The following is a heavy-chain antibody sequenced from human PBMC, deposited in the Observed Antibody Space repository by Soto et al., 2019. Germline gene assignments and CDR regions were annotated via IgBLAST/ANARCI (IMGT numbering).Heavy chain of an antibody. CDR1: GGTFSSYA. D-gene: IGHD1-26*01. CDR3: ARAYGSIWYNWFDP. J-gene: IGHJ5*02. Sequence: ASVKVSCKASGGTFSSYAISWVRQAPGRGLEWMGGIIPLLGTTNYAQKFRGRVTVTADESTSTVYMEVRSLRFEDTAVYYCARAYGSIWYNWFDPWGQGTMVTVPS. V-gene: IGHV1-69*13. CDR2: IIPLLGTT.